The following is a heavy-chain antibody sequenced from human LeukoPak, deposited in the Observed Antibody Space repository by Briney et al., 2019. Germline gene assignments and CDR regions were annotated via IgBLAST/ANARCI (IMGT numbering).Heavy chain of an antibody. Sequence: PSETLSLTCTVSGGSISSSSNYWGWIRQPPGKGLEWIGTIYNSESTYYHPSLKSRVTISVDTSKNQFSLNLSSVTAADTAVYYCARRSWWLVFWASGGWFDPWGQGTLVTVSS. D-gene: IGHD6-19*01. J-gene: IGHJ5*02. CDR2: IYNSEST. CDR1: GGSISSSSNY. V-gene: IGHV4-39*01. CDR3: ARRSWWLVFWASGGWFDP.